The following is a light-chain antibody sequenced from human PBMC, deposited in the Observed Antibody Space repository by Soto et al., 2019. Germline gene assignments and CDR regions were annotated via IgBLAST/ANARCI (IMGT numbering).Light chain of an antibody. CDR2: EVS. Sequence: QAALTQPGSVTGSPGQSITISCTGTSSDVGAYNYVSWFQQHPGQAPTLIISEVSNRPSGVSNRFSGSKSGNAASLTISGLQAEDEADYFLCPFTTDCTHGFVTANKVTXL. V-gene: IGLV2-14*01. CDR3: CPFTTDCTHG. J-gene: IGLJ1*01. CDR1: SSDVGAYNY.